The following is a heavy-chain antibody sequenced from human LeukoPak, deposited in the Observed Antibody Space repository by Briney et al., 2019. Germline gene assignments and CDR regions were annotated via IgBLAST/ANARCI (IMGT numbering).Heavy chain of an antibody. J-gene: IGHJ6*02. CDR3: ARDFASSGYYSPTGYYGMDV. CDR2: VYYSGNT. D-gene: IGHD3-22*01. CDR1: GGSISSGDYY. Sequence: SQTLSLTCTVSGGSISSGDYYWSWIRQPPGKGLEWVVYVYYSGNTYYNPSLKSRVTISVDTSKNQFSLKLSSVTAADTAVYYCARDFASSGYYSPTGYYGMDVWGQGTTVTVSS. V-gene: IGHV4-30-4*01.